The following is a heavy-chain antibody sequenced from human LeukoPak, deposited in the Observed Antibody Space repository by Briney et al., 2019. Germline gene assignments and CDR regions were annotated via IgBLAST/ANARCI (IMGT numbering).Heavy chain of an antibody. V-gene: IGHV4-34*01. CDR3: ARDDRITMIVVGSGYFDY. Sequence: ASETLSLTCAVYGGSFSGYYWSWIRQPPGKGLEWIGEINHSGSTNYNPSLKSRVTISVDTSKDQFSLKLSSVTAADTAVYYCARDDRITMIVVGSGYFDYWGQGTLVTVSS. CDR2: INHSGST. D-gene: IGHD3-22*01. J-gene: IGHJ4*02. CDR1: GGSFSGYY.